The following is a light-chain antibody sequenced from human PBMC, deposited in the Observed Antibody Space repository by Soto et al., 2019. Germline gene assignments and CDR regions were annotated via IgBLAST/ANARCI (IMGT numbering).Light chain of an antibody. CDR3: LQDATYPWT. Sequence: AKQMTQSPSSLSASVGDKVTITCRASQAIRTSLVWYQQKSGKAPSLLIADASSRHSGVPSRFSGSGFGTDFNLTINGLQPEDFATYYCLQDATYPWTFGQGTRVDIK. V-gene: IGKV1-6*01. CDR1: QAIRTS. CDR2: DAS. J-gene: IGKJ1*01.